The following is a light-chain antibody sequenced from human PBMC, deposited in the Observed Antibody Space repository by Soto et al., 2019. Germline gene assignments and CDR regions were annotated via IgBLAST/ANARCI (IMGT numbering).Light chain of an antibody. CDR2: EVS. V-gene: IGLV2-8*01. CDR1: SSDIGGYNY. CDR3: SSFTSNRIYV. J-gene: IGLJ1*01. Sequence: QSALTQPPSASGSPGQSVTISCTGTSSDIGGYNYVSWYQQHPGKAPKLIIYEVSKRPSGVPDRFSGSKSGNTASLTVSGLQAEDEADYYCSSFTSNRIYVFGPGTKLTVL.